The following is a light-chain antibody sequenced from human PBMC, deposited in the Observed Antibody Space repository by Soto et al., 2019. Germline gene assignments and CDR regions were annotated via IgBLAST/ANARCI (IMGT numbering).Light chain of an antibody. CDR1: QSVSSY. Sequence: EIVLTQSPATLSLSPXEXXXLSCRASQSVSSYLAWYQQKPGQAPRLLIYDASNRATGISARFSGSGSGTDFTLTISSLEPEDFAVYYCQQRSKWPPEVTFGQGTRLEIK. CDR3: QQRSKWPPEVT. J-gene: IGKJ5*01. V-gene: IGKV3-11*01. CDR2: DAS.